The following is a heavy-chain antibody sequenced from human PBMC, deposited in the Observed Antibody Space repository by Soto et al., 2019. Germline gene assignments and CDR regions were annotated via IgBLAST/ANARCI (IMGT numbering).Heavy chain of an antibody. D-gene: IGHD2-2*01. CDR2: MNPNSGNT. CDR3: ASGRLSQYQLLNLAY. Sequence: QVQLVQSGAEVKKPGASVKVSCKASGYTFTSYDINWVRQATGQGLEWMGWMNPNSGNTGYAQKFQGRVTMTRNTSISTAYMELSSLRCEDTAVYYCASGRLSQYQLLNLAYGGRGTLVTVSS. J-gene: IGHJ4*02. V-gene: IGHV1-8*01. CDR1: GYTFTSYD.